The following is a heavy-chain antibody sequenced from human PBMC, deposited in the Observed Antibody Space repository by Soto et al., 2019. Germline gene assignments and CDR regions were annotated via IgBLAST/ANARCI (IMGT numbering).Heavy chain of an antibody. V-gene: IGHV3-33*01. Sequence: GGSLRLSCAASGFTFSSHGMHWVRQAPGKGLEWVAVIWYDGSNKYYADSVRGRFTISRDNSNNTLYLQMNSLRAEDTAVYYCARGTHITIFGIDYWGQGILVTVSS. D-gene: IGHD3-3*01. CDR2: IWYDGSNK. CDR3: ARGTHITIFGIDY. CDR1: GFTFSSHG. J-gene: IGHJ4*02.